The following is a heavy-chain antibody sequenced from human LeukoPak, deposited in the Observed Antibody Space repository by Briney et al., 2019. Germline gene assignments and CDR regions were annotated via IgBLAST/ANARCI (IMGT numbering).Heavy chain of an antibody. Sequence: SETLSLTCAVYGGSFSGYYWSWIRQPPGKGLEWIGEINHSGSTNYNPSLKSRVTISVDTSKNQFSLKLSSVTAADTAVYYCARTAVTTDYHYYDGMDVWGKGTTVTVSS. CDR3: ARTAVTTDYHYYDGMDV. CDR2: INHSGST. D-gene: IGHD4-17*01. CDR1: GGSFSGYY. V-gene: IGHV4-34*01. J-gene: IGHJ6*04.